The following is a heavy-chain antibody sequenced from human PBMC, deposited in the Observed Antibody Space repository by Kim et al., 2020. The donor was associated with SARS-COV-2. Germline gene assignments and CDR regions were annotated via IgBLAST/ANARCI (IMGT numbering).Heavy chain of an antibody. V-gene: IGHV3-NL1*01. CDR3: AKDYSSRCLDY. CDR2: T. J-gene: IGHJ4*02. Sequence: TYCPHSVRGRFTISKDNSKNTVCQQMNSRRGEVTAVYYCAKDYSSRCLDYWGQGTLVTVSS. D-gene: IGHD6-13*01.